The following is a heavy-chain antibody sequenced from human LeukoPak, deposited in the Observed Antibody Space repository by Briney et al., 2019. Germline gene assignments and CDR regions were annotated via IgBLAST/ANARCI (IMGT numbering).Heavy chain of an antibody. D-gene: IGHD6-19*01. V-gene: IGHV5-51*01. CDR2: IYPGDSDT. CDR3: ARRSSGWYGQDY. CDR1: W. Sequence: WWSWVRQPPGKGLEWMGIIYPGDSDTRYSPSFQGQVTISADKSISTAYLQWSSLKASDTAMYYCARRSSGWYGQDYWGQGTLVTVSS. J-gene: IGHJ4*02.